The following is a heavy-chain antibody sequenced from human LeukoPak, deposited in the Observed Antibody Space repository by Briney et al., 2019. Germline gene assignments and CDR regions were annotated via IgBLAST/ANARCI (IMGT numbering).Heavy chain of an antibody. CDR1: GYTFTSYD. V-gene: IGHV1-8*03. J-gene: IGHJ4*02. CDR2: MNPNSGNT. D-gene: IGHD1/OR15-1a*01. CDR3: ARETGTRSQFDY. Sequence: ASVKVSCKASGYTFTSYDINWVRQATGQGLEWMGWMNPNSGNTGYAQKFQGRVTITRNTSISTAYMELSSLRSEDTAVYYCARETGTRSQFDYWGQGTLVTVSS.